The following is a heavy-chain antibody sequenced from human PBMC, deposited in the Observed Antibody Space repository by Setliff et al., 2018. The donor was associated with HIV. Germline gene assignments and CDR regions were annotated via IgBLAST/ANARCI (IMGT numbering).Heavy chain of an antibody. CDR2: MNPNSGNT. CDR3: ARRITGLDAFDI. Sequence: EASVKVSCKASGYTFTSYDINWVRQATGQGLEWMGWMNPNSGNTGYAQKFQGRVTMTRNTSISTAYMELSSLRSEDTAVYYCARRITGLDAFDIWGQGTMVTVSS. CDR1: GYTFTSYD. V-gene: IGHV1-8*02. J-gene: IGHJ3*02. D-gene: IGHD2-8*02.